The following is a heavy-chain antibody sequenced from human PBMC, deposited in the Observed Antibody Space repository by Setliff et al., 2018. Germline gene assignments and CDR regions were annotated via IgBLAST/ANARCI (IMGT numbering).Heavy chain of an antibody. CDR3: ARLSWNGLRYYGLDV. J-gene: IGHJ6*02. D-gene: IGHD3-3*01. CDR2: IQKSGGT. CDR1: GVSISSYY. V-gene: IGHV4-59*01. Sequence: SETLSLTCNVTGVSISSYYWSWIRQPPGKGLESIGYIQKSGGTNYNPALKSRVTISVDTSTNQFSLKLRSVTAADTAVYYCARLSWNGLRYYGLDVWGQGTTVTVSS.